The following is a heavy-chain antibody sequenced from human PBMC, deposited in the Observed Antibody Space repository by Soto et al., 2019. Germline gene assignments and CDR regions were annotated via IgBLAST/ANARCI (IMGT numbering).Heavy chain of an antibody. CDR2: ISGIGGRT. J-gene: IGHJ4*02. Sequence: EVQLLESGGGLVQPGGSLRISCAASGFTFSKYSMSWVRQAPGKGLEWVSGISGIGGRTYYADSVKGRFTISRDNSKNTLSLQMTSLRAEDTAVYSCAKSYGDTWKLYGFDYWGQGTLVTVSS. CDR1: GFTFSKYS. CDR3: AKSYGDTWKLYGFDY. V-gene: IGHV3-23*01. D-gene: IGHD3-16*01.